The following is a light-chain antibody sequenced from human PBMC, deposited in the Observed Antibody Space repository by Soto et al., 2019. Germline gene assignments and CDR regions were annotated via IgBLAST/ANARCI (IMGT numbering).Light chain of an antibody. Sequence: EMVMTQSPATLSVSPGDRVTLSCRASQSVSSNVAWYQQKGGQAPRLLMYGASTRATGIPDRFSGSGSGTEFTLTISSPQSEDFAVYYCQEYKTRKAFGQGTKVEIK. J-gene: IGKJ1*01. CDR3: QEYKTRKA. V-gene: IGKV3-15*01. CDR2: GAS. CDR1: QSVSSN.